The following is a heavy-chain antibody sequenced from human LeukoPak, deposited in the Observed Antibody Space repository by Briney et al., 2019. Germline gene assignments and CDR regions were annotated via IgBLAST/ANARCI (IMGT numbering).Heavy chain of an antibody. CDR2: ISYDGSNK. J-gene: IGHJ4*02. V-gene: IGHV3-30-3*01. CDR3: ARGAYGDYVKTLLDY. CDR1: GFTFSSYA. D-gene: IGHD4-17*01. Sequence: GGSLRLSCAASGFTFSSYAMHWVRQAPGKGLEWVAVISYDGSNKYYADSVKGRFTISRDNSKNTLYLQMSSLRAEDTAVYYCARGAYGDYVKTLLDYWGQGTLVTVSS.